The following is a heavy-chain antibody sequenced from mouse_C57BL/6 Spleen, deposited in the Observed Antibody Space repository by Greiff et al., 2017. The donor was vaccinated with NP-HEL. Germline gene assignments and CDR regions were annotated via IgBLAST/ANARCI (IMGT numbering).Heavy chain of an antibody. V-gene: IGHV1-80*01. J-gene: IGHJ2*01. CDR3: ARRYGSPYYFDY. CDR2: IYPGDGDT. CDR1: GYAFSSYW. Sequence: VQGVESGAELVKPGASVKISCKASGYAFSSYWMNWVKQRPGKGLEWIGQIYPGDGDTNYNGKFKGKATLTADKSSSTAYMQLSSLTSEDSAVYFCARRYGSPYYFDYWGQGTTLTVSS. D-gene: IGHD1-1*01.